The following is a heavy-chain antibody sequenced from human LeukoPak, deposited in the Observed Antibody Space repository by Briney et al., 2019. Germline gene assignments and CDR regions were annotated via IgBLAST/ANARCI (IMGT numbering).Heavy chain of an antibody. D-gene: IGHD1/OR15-1a*01. CDR2: ISGSGGTT. J-gene: IGHJ4*02. V-gene: IGHV3-23*01. CDR3: ANSNWNTFDY. Sequence: GGSLRLSCAASGFTFSSYWMNWARQAPGKGLEWVSGISGSGGTTYYADSVKGRFTISRDSSKNTLYLQMNSLRAEDTAVYYCANSNWNTFDYWGQGTLVTVSS. CDR1: GFTFSSYW.